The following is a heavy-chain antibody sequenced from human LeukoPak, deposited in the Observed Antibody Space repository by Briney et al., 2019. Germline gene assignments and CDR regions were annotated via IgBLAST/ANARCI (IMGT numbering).Heavy chain of an antibody. V-gene: IGHV4-39*07. CDR3: AIESAFDI. J-gene: IGHJ3*02. CDR1: GGSVSSNNYY. Sequence: SETLSLTCTVSGGSVSSNNYYWGWIRQSPGKGLEWIGTIYYSGNTYYNPSLKSRVTISLDTSKNQFSLKLTSVTAADTAVYYCAIESAFDIWGQGIMVTVSS. CDR2: IYYSGNT.